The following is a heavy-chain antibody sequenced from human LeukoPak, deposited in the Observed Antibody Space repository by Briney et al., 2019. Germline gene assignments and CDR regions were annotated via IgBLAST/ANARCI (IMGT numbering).Heavy chain of an antibody. D-gene: IGHD3-22*01. CDR2: INPNSGGT. CDR3: ARGFGYYGSRGYHNDAFDI. Sequence: GASVKVSCKTSGYSFTGYYIHWVRQAPGQGLEWMGRINPNSGGTNYAQKFQGRVTMTRDTSISTAYIDLSSLISDDTAVYYCARGFGYYGSRGYHNDAFDIWGQGTLVTVSS. V-gene: IGHV1-2*06. J-gene: IGHJ3*02. CDR1: GYSFTGYY.